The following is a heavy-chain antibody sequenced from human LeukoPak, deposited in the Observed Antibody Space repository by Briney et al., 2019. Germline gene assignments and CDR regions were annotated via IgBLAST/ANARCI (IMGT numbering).Heavy chain of an antibody. CDR2: INPNSGGT. CDR1: GYTFTSYY. D-gene: IGHD4-17*01. CDR3: ARVSYGDYGFGAAFDI. Sequence: ASVKVSCKASGYTFTSYYMHWVRQAPGQGLEWMGWINPNSGGTNYAQKFQGRVTMTRDTSISTAYMELSRLRSDDTAVYYCARVSYGDYGFGAAFDIWGQGTMVTVSS. J-gene: IGHJ3*02. V-gene: IGHV1-2*02.